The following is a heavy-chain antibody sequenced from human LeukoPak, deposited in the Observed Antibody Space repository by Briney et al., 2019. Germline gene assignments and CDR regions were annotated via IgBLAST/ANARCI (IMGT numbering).Heavy chain of an antibody. CDR2: IYYSGST. D-gene: IGHD2-15*01. J-gene: IGHJ4*02. V-gene: IGHV4-39*01. CDR3: ARHSIVVVVAATRPFDY. Sequence: PSETLSLTCTVSGGSISSSSYYWGWIRQPPGKGLEWIGSIYYSGSTYYNPSLKSRVTISVDTSKNQFSLKLSSVTAADTAVYYCARHSIVVVVAATRPFDYWGQGTLVTVSS. CDR1: GGSISSSSYY.